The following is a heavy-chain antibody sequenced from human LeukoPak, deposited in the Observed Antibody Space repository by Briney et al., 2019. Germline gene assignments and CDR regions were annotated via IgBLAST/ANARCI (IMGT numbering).Heavy chain of an antibody. V-gene: IGHV5-51*01. D-gene: IGHD3-22*01. CDR2: IYPGDSDT. CDR3: ARGGGGYYDSSGYYNY. J-gene: IGHJ4*02. Sequence: GESLKISCKGSGYSFTSYWIGWVRQMPGKGLEWMGIIYPGDSDTRYSPSFQGQATISADKSISTAYLQWSSLKASDTAMYYCARGGGGYYDSSGYYNYWGQGTLVTVSS. CDR1: GYSFTSYW.